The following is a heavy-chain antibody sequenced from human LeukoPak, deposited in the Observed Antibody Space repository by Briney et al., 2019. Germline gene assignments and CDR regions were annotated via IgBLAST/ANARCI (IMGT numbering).Heavy chain of an antibody. CDR1: GYTFTGYY. V-gene: IGHV1-2*02. CDR3: ARVMWLPTDAFDI. J-gene: IGHJ3*02. CDR2: INPNSGGT. D-gene: IGHD3-22*01. Sequence: ASVKVSCKASGYTFTGYYMHWVRQVPGQGLEWMGWINPNSGGTNYAQKFQGRVTMTRDTSISTAYMELSRLRSDDTAVYYCARVMWLPTDAFDIWGQGTMVTVSS.